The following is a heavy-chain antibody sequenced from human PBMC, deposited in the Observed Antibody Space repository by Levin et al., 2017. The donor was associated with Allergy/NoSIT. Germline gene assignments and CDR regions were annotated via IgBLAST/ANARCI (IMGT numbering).Heavy chain of an antibody. J-gene: IGHJ4*02. D-gene: IGHD3-9*01. CDR3: ATPGDLTGNSYYFAY. V-gene: IGHV1-69*02. Sequence: SVKVSCKASGGTLNSYTITWVRQAPGQGLEWMGRIIPILGITNYAQKFKGRVTITADKSTRTAYMELSSLRPEDTAVYYCATPGDLTGNSYYFAYWGQGTLVTVSS. CDR1: GGTLNSYT. CDR2: IIPILGIT.